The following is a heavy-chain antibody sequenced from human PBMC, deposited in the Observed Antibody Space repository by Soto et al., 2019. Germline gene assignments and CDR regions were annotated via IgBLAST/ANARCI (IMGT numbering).Heavy chain of an antibody. J-gene: IGHJ5*02. D-gene: IGHD5-12*01. CDR3: ARQDGDSGYDYPGLVFDP. CDR2: IYYSGST. CDR1: GGSISSSSYY. V-gene: IGHV4-39*01. Sequence: SETLSLTCTVSGGSISSSSYYWGWIRQPPGKGLEWIGSIYYSGSTYYNPSLKSRVTISVDTSKNQFSLKLSSVTAADTAVYYCARQDGDSGYDYPGLVFDPWGQGTLVTVSS.